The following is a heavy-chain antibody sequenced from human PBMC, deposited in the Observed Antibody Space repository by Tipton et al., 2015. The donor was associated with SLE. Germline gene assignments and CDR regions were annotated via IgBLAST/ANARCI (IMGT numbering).Heavy chain of an antibody. V-gene: IGHV4-4*07. CDR2: IYATRGT. J-gene: IGHJ4*02. CDR3: AGGSFDSSGYFHFDY. Sequence: TLSLTCTVSGGSISSYYWSWVRQAAGKGLEWIGRIYATRGTDYNPSLKSRVTISLDTSKNQFSLKLSSVTAADTAVYYCAGGSFDSSGYFHFDYWGQGTLVTVSS. CDR1: GGSISSYY. D-gene: IGHD3-22*01.